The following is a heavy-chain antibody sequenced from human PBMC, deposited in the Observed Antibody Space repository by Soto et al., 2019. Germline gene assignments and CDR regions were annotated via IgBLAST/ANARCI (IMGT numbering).Heavy chain of an antibody. Sequence: PGGSLRLSCPASGFTFSSYWMHWVRQAPGKGLVWVSRINPDGSATNYADSVEGRFTISRDNANNTLYLQINSLRAEDTAVFYCGRGGSDSPMAPGYWGQGTLVTVSS. CDR1: GFTFSSYW. V-gene: IGHV3-74*01. J-gene: IGHJ4*02. CDR2: INPDGSAT. CDR3: GRGGSDSPMAPGY. D-gene: IGHD5-18*01.